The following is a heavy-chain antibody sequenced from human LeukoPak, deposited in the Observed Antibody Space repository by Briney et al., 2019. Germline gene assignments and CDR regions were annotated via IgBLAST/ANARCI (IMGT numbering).Heavy chain of an antibody. Sequence: GGSLRLSCAASGFTFSRYAFHWVRQAPGKGLQWVAVMSYDGRNKYYSDSVKGRFTISRDNSKNTLYLQMNSLRVEDTAVYYCAKVGADVDTAMVIGEYFHYWGQGTLVTVPS. CDR2: MSYDGRNK. CDR1: GFTFSRYA. CDR3: AKVGADVDTAMVIGEYFHY. J-gene: IGHJ1*01. D-gene: IGHD5-18*01. V-gene: IGHV3-30*18.